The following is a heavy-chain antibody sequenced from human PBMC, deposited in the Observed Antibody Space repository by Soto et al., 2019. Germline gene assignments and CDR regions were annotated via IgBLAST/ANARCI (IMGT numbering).Heavy chain of an antibody. CDR1: GGSISSYY. V-gene: IGHV4-59*01. CDR3: ETGHGDYNYFDY. Sequence: SETLSLTCTVSGGSISSYYWSWIRQPPGKGLEWIGYIYYSGSTNYNPSLKSRVTISVDTSKNQFSLKLSSVTAADTAVYYSETGHGDYNYFDYCGQGTLVPVSS. CDR2: IYYSGST. D-gene: IGHD4-17*01. J-gene: IGHJ4*02.